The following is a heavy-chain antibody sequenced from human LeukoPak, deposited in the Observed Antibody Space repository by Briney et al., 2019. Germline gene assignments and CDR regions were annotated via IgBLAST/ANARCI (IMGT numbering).Heavy chain of an antibody. V-gene: IGHV4-59*01. Sequence: KPSETLSLTCTVSGDSICSYYWSWIRQPPGKGLEWIGYIYYSGSTNYNPSLKSRVTISVDTSKNQFSLKLSSVTAADTAVYYCARGPDCTNGVCYGGAFDYWGQGTLVTVSS. CDR1: GDSICSYY. CDR3: ARGPDCTNGVCYGGAFDY. D-gene: IGHD2-8*01. J-gene: IGHJ4*02. CDR2: IYYSGST.